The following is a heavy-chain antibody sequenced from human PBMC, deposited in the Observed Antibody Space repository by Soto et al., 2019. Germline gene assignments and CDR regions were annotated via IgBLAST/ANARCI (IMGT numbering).Heavy chain of an antibody. CDR1: GFSLSTSGVG. D-gene: IGHD6-19*01. V-gene: IGHV2-5*02. Sequence: QITLKESGPTLAKPTQTLTLTCTFSGFSLSTSGVGVGWIRQPPGKALEWLAVIYWDDGQRYSPSLKSRVTLTKDTSRNQVVLSMTNMDPVDTATYYCAREWGLVWGAYDTWGQGTTVTVSS. CDR3: AREWGLVWGAYDT. J-gene: IGHJ3*02. CDR2: IYWDDGQ.